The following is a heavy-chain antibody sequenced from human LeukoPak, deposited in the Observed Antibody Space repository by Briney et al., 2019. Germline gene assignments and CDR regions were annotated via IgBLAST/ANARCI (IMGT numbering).Heavy chain of an antibody. V-gene: IGHV3-30*02. Sequence: GGSLRLSCAASGFTFSSYNMNWVRQAPGKGLEWVAFIRYDGSNKYYADSVKGRFTISRDNSKNTLYLQMNSLRAEDTAVYYCARDPGMITFGGVIVSFDYWGQGTLVTVSS. CDR1: GFTFSSYN. D-gene: IGHD3-16*02. CDR3: ARDPGMITFGGVIVSFDY. CDR2: IRYDGSNK. J-gene: IGHJ4*02.